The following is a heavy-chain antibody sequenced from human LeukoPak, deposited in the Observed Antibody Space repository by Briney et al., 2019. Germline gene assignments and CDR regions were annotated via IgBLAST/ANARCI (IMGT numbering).Heavy chain of an antibody. CDR3: TTDKREWELAFDY. CDR1: GFIFSAYS. J-gene: IGHJ4*02. D-gene: IGHD1-26*01. Sequence: GGSLRLSCAASGFIFSAYSMNWVRQAPGKGLEWVSYINSGSASIYYADSVKGRFTISRDNAKNSLYLQMNSLRAEDTAVYYCTTDKREWELAFDYWGQGTLVTVSS. V-gene: IGHV3-48*01. CDR2: INSGSASI.